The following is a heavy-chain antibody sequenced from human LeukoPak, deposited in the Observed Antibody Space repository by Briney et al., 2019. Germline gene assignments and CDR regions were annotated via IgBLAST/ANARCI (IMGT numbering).Heavy chain of an antibody. J-gene: IGHJ4*02. CDR2: ISSSSSYI. Sequence: GGSLRLSCAASGFTFSSYSMNWVHQAPGKGLEWVSSISSSSSYIYYADSVKGRFTISRDNAKNSLYLQMNSLRAEDTAVYYCARDGAASGWYVPVVDYWGQGTLVTVSS. D-gene: IGHD6-19*01. CDR1: GFTFSSYS. V-gene: IGHV3-21*01. CDR3: ARDGAASGWYVPVVDY.